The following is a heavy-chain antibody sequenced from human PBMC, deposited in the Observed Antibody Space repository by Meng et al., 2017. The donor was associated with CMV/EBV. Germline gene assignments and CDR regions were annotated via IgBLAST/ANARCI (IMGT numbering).Heavy chain of an antibody. CDR1: GFTFSDYY. D-gene: IGHD3-3*01. Sequence: GESLKISCAASGFTFSDYYMSWIRQAPGKGLEWVSYISSSGSTIYYAGSVKGRFTISRDNAKNSLYLQMNSLRAEDTAVYYCARGVDLEWLLFSQDYWGQGTLVTVSS. J-gene: IGHJ4*02. CDR3: ARGVDLEWLLFSQDY. CDR2: ISSSGSTI. V-gene: IGHV3-11*04.